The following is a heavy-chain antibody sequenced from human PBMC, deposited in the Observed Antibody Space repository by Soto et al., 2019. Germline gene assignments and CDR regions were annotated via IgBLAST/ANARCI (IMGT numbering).Heavy chain of an antibody. V-gene: IGHV4-31*03. CDR2: IYYSGGT. J-gene: IGHJ5*02. D-gene: IGHD4-17*01. Sequence: QVQLQESGPGLVKPSQTLSLTCTVSGGSISSGGYYWSWISQHPGKGLEWIGYIYYSGGTYYNPSLKSRVTISVDTSKHQFSLKLGSVTAAATAVDYCAKGPDYGSIYSWGQGTLVIFSS. CDR1: GGSISSGGYY. CDR3: AKGPDYGSIYS.